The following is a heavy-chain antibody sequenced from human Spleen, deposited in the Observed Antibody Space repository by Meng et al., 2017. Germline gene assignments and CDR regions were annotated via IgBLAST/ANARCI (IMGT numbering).Heavy chain of an antibody. D-gene: IGHD3-22*01. Sequence: QITLKESGPTLVKPTQTLTLTCTFSGFPLSTNGVGVGWIRQPPGKALEWLGIIYWVDDKRYSPSLKSRVTITEDAAKNQVVLKMTNMDPVDTATYFCAHSRFYYSDASGWSNWFDPWGQGTLVTVSS. CDR2: IYWVDDK. J-gene: IGHJ5*02. V-gene: IGHV2-5*02. CDR1: GFPLSTNGVG. CDR3: AHSRFYYSDASGWSNWFDP.